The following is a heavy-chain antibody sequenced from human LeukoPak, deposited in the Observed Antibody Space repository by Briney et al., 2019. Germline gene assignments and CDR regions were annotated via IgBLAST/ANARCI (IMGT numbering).Heavy chain of an antibody. CDR3: ARGPMVRGVKAPPPYFDY. V-gene: IGHV1-3*01. J-gene: IGHJ4*02. CDR1: GYTFTSYA. Sequence: GASVKVSCKASGYTFTSYAMHWVRQAPGQRLEWMGWINAGNGNTKYSQKFPGRVTITRDASASTAYMELSSLRSEDTAVYYCARGPMVRGVKAPPPYFDYWGQGTLVTVSS. CDR2: INAGNGNT. D-gene: IGHD3-10*01.